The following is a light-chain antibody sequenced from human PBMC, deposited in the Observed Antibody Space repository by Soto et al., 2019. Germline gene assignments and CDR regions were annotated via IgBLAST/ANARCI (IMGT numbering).Light chain of an antibody. Sequence: QSVLTQPASLSGSPGQSIAISCTGTSSDVDAYNFVSWYQHHPGKAPKLMIFDVSNRPSGVSNRFSGSKSGNTASLTISGLQAEDEADYYCTSYTPSSTYFFGPG. V-gene: IGLV2-14*03. CDR2: DVS. CDR1: SSDVDAYNF. CDR3: TSYTPSSTYF. J-gene: IGLJ1*01.